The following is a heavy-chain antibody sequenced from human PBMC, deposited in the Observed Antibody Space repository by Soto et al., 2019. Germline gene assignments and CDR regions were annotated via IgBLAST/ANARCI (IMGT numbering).Heavy chain of an antibody. CDR3: AKGDCSGGSCYFSAFDI. CDR2: ISYDGTNN. Sequence: QVQLVESGGGVVQPGRSLRLSCAASGFTFSSYGMHWVRQAPGKGLEWVAVISYDGTNNYYTESVKGRFTISRDNSKNTLMLQMNSLGAEDTAVYFCAKGDCSGGSCYFSAFDIWGQGTMVTVSS. J-gene: IGHJ3*02. V-gene: IGHV3-30*18. CDR1: GFTFSSYG. D-gene: IGHD2-15*01.